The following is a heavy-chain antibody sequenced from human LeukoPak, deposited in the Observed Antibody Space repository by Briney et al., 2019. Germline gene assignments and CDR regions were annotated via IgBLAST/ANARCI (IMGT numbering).Heavy chain of an antibody. CDR1: GGSISSSSYY. CDR3: ARDPTGTYVDY. V-gene: IGHV4-39*07. CDR2: IYYSGST. D-gene: IGHD1-1*01. Sequence: PSETLSLTCTVSGGSISSSSYYWGWIRQPPGKGLEWIGSIYYSGSTNYNPSLKSRVTISVDTSKNQFSLKLSSVTAADTAVYYCARDPTGTYVDYWGQGTLVTVSS. J-gene: IGHJ4*02.